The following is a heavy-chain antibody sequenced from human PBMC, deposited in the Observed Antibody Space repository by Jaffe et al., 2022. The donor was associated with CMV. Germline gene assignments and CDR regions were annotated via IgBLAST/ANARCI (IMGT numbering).Heavy chain of an antibody. CDR1: GYTFTSYY. D-gene: IGHD6-13*01. CDR2: INPSGGST. V-gene: IGHV1-46*01. J-gene: IGHJ3*02. Sequence: QVQLVQSGAEVKKPGASVKVSCKASGYTFTSYYMHWVRQAPGQGLEWMGIINPSGGSTSYAQKFQGRVTMTRDTSTSTVYMELSSLRSEDTAVYYCARRRGIAAAGTDPDAFDIWGQGTMVTVSS. CDR3: ARRRGIAAAGTDPDAFDI.